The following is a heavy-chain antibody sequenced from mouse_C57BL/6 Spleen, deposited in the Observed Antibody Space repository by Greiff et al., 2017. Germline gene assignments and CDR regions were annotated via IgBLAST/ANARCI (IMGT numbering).Heavy chain of an antibody. CDR2: IYPRAGST. CDR1: GYTFTSYD. J-gene: IGHJ3*01. V-gene: IGHV1-85*01. CDR3: ARSAFGSSLAY. D-gene: IGHD1-1*01. Sequence: QVQLQQSGPELVKPGASVKLCCKASGYTFTSYDINWVKQRPGQGLEWIGWIYPRAGSTKYNEKFKGTATLTVDTSSSTAYLELHSLTSEDSAVYFCARSAFGSSLAYWGQGTLVTVSA.